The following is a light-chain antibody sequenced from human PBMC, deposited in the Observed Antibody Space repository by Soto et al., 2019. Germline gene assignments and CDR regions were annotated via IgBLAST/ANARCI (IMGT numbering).Light chain of an antibody. J-gene: IGKJ1*01. V-gene: IGKV1-5*01. CDR1: QSISDW. CDR2: DAS. CDR3: QHYNSYSEA. Sequence: DIQMTQSPSTLSASIGDRVTITCRASQSISDWLAWYQQKPGKAPKILIYDASILQSGVPSRFRGSGSGTEFTLTISRLQPDDFETYYCQHYNSYSEAFGQGTKVDIK.